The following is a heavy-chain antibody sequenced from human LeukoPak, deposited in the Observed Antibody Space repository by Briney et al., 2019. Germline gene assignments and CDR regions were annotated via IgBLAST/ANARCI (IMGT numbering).Heavy chain of an antibody. CDR1: GGSISSSNW. CDR2: SYFRGST. D-gene: IGHD6-13*01. V-gene: IGHV4-4*02. Sequence: SETLSLTCAVSGGSISSSNWWSWVRQPPGKGLEWIGSSYFRGSTYSSPSLRSRVIISVDTSKNQFSLKLNSVTAADTAVYYCGSSHSSSWYDWWGQGTLVTVTS. J-gene: IGHJ4*02. CDR3: GSSHSSSWYDW.